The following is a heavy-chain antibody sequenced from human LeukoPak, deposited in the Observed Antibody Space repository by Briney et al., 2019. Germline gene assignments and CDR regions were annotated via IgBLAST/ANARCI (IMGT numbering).Heavy chain of an antibody. J-gene: IGHJ5*02. D-gene: IGHD4-17*01. Sequence: SETLSLTCTVSGGSISSYYWSWIRQPPGKGLEWIGYIYYSGSTNYNPSLKSRVTISVDTSKNQFSLKLSSVTAADTAVYYCAKENWHGDYEGEDYNWFDPWGQGTLVTVSS. CDR3: AKENWHGDYEGEDYNWFDP. CDR2: IYYSGST. CDR1: GGSISSYY. V-gene: IGHV4-59*12.